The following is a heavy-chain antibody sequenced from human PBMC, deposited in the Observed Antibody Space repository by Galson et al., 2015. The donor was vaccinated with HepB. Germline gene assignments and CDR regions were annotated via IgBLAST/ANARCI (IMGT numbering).Heavy chain of an antibody. J-gene: IGHJ4*02. CDR1: GFSLTTSGVG. D-gene: IGHD2-15*01. CDR3: AHTFCSGGSCYGLFDY. CDR2: IFWDGEK. V-gene: IGHV2-5*02. Sequence: PALVKPTQTLTLTCSFSGFSLTTSGVGVGWIRQPPGKALERLALIFWDGEKRYSPSLKSRLTITEDTSKNQVVLTMTNMDPVDTATYYCAHTFCSGGSCYGLFDYWGQGTLITVSS.